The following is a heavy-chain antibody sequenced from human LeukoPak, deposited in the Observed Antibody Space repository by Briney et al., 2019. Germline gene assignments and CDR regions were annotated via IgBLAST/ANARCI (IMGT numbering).Heavy chain of an antibody. Sequence: ASVKVSCKASGYMFIDYYIHWVRQAPGQGLEWMGRINPNSGGTNYAQNFQGRVTMTRDTSISTAYMELRSLRSDDTAVYYCARAGGSYYNWFDPWGQGTLVTVSS. CDR3: ARAGGSYYNWFDP. J-gene: IGHJ5*02. CDR2: INPNSGGT. V-gene: IGHV1-2*06. D-gene: IGHD1-26*01. CDR1: GYMFIDYY.